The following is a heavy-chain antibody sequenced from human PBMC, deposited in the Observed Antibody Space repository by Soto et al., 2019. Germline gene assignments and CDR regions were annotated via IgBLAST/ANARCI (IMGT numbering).Heavy chain of an antibody. V-gene: IGHV1-46*01. J-gene: IGHJ4*02. D-gene: IGHD3-16*01. Sequence: ASVKVSCKASGYTFTSNYMHWVRQAPGQGLEWMGIINPSGGGTSYAQKFQARVTMTTDTSTSTVYMELSSLRSEDTAMYYCARDYTLAYWGQGTLVTVSS. CDR2: INPSGGGT. CDR1: GYTFTSNY. CDR3: ARDYTLAY.